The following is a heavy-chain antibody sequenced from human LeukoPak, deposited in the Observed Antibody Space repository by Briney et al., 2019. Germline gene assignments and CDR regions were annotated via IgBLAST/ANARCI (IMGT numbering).Heavy chain of an antibody. Sequence: GGSLRLSCAASGFTFSSYGMHWVRQAPGKGLEWVAFIRYDGSNKYYADSVKGRFTISRDNSKNTLYLQMNSLRAEDTAVYYCAKPTTGDPGCFDYWGQGTLVTVSS. CDR1: GFTFSSYG. CDR3: AKPTTGDPGCFDY. CDR2: IRYDGSNK. V-gene: IGHV3-30*02. D-gene: IGHD7-27*01. J-gene: IGHJ4*02.